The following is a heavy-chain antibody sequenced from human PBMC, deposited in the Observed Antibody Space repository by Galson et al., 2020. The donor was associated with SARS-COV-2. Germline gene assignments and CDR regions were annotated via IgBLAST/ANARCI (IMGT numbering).Heavy chain of an antibody. D-gene: IGHD2-15*01. CDR2: ISSSGSYL. Sequence: NSGGSLRLSCAASGFTFSDYFMSWVRQAPGKGLEWVSSISSSGSYLNYADSVKGRFTISRDNAKNSLNLQMNSLRVEDTAVYYCARVGDCSGGICYGAEYFQHWGQGTLVTVPS. CDR3: ARVGDCSGGICYGAEYFQH. J-gene: IGHJ1*01. V-gene: IGHV3-11*04. CDR1: GFTFSDYF.